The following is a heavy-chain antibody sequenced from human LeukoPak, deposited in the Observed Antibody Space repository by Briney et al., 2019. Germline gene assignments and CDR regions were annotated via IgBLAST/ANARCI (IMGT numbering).Heavy chain of an antibody. D-gene: IGHD6-13*01. CDR2: IYYTGST. CDR1: GGSITYYY. J-gene: IGHJ4*02. Sequence: PSETLSLTCTVSGGSITYYYWSWIRQPRGKGLEWIGYIYYTGSTNYNPSLKSRVTISVDTSKNQFSLKLSSVTAADTAVYYCARQGRGAAAQFDYWGQGTLVTVSS. V-gene: IGHV4-59*08. CDR3: ARQGRGAAAQFDY.